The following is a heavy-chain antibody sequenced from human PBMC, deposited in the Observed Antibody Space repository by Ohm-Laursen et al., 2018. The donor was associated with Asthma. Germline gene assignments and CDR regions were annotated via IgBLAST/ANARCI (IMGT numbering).Heavy chain of an antibody. J-gene: IGHJ4*02. Sequence: TLSLTCTVSGDSISSGNNYWSWIRQHPGKGLEWIGYIYYSGITYSNPSLRSRVTISVDTSKSQFSLNLTSVTAADTAVYYCARGSFYYESTGYYFFDHWGQGALVTVSS. CDR1: GDSISSGNNY. CDR2: IYYSGIT. CDR3: ARGSFYYESTGYYFFDH. V-gene: IGHV4-31*03. D-gene: IGHD3-22*01.